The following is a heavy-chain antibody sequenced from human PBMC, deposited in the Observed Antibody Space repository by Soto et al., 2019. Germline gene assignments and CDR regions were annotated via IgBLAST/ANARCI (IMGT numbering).Heavy chain of an antibody. Sequence: PGGSLRLSCAPSGFTFSSYAMSWDRQAPGNALEWVSAISGSCVSTYYADSEKGRFTISRDNSKNTPYLQMNSQRAEDTAVYYCAKDHGPLGIVATTPYYYYGMDVWGQRTTVTVSS. CDR2: ISGSCVST. CDR1: GFTFSSYA. CDR3: AKDHGPLGIVATTPYYYYGMDV. J-gene: IGHJ6*02. D-gene: IGHD5-12*01. V-gene: IGHV3-23*01.